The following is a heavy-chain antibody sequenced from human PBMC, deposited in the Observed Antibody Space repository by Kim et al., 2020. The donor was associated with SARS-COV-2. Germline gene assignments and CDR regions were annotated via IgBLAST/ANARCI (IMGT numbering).Heavy chain of an antibody. CDR1: GGTFSSYA. CDR2: IIPIFGTA. D-gene: IGHD5-12*01. J-gene: IGHJ6*02. Sequence: SVKVSCKASGGTFSSYAISWVRQAPGQGLEWMGGIIPIFGTANYAQKFQGRVTITADESTSTAYMELSSLRSEDTAVYYCARGRLLEMATITYGMDVWGQGTTVTVSS. V-gene: IGHV1-69*13. CDR3: ARGRLLEMATITYGMDV.